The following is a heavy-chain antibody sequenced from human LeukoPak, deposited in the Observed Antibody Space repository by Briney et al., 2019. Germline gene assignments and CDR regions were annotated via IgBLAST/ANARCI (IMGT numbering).Heavy chain of an antibody. CDR1: GGSISSYY. CDR3: ARQTDYGDYLFDY. Sequence: SETLSLTCTVSGGSISSYYWSWIRQPPGKGLEWIGYIYYSGSTNYNPSLKSRVTISVDTSKNQFSLKLSSVTAADTPVYYCARQTDYGDYLFDYWGQGTLVTVSS. CDR2: IYYSGST. J-gene: IGHJ4*02. D-gene: IGHD4-17*01. V-gene: IGHV4-59*08.